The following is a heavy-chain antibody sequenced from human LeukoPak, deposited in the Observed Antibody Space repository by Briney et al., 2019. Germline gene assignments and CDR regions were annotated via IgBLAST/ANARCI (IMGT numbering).Heavy chain of an antibody. Sequence: GGSLRLSCAASGFTFDDYAMHWVRQAPGKGLEWFSLISGDGCSTYHADSVKGRFTISRDNSKNSLYLQMNSLRTEDTALYYCAKDIGGGDPGIWGQGTMVTVSS. J-gene: IGHJ3*02. D-gene: IGHD2-21*02. V-gene: IGHV3-43*02. CDR3: AKDIGGGDPGI. CDR1: GFTFDDYA. CDR2: ISGDGCST.